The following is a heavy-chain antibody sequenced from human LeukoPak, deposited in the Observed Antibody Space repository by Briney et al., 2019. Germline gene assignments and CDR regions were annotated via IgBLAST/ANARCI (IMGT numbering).Heavy chain of an antibody. V-gene: IGHV4-39*01. CDR3: ARHDHGDYGEGY. D-gene: IGHD4-17*01. Sequence: SETLSLTCTVSGGSISSSSYYWGWIRQPPGKGLEWIGSIYYSGSTYYNPSLKSRVTISVDTSKNQFSLKLSSVTAADTAVYYCARHDHGDYGEGYWGQGTPVTVSS. J-gene: IGHJ4*02. CDR2: IYYSGST. CDR1: GGSISSSSYY.